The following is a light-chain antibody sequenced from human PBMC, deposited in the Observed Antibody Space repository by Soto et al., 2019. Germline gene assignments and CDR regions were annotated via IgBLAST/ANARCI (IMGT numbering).Light chain of an antibody. CDR2: DAS. V-gene: IGKV3-20*01. CDR3: QQYGSPFLT. CDR1: QSVATNQ. J-gene: IGKJ2*01. Sequence: EIVLTQSPGTLSLSPGERATLSCRASQSVATNQLAWFQQKPGQAPRLLIYDASGRATGIPDRFSGSGSGTASTHTITRLEPEDFAVYYCQQYGSPFLTFDHGTKLETK.